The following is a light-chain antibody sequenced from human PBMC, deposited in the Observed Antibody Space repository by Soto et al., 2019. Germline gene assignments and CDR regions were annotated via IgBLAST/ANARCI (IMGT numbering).Light chain of an antibody. CDR1: SSDVGGYNY. J-gene: IGLJ3*02. Sequence: QSALIQPASVSGSPGQSITISCTGTSSDVGGYNYVSWYQQHPGKAPKLIIYEVSNRPSGVSNRFSGSKSANTASLTISGLQAEDEADYYCSSYTSSSTWVFGGGTKATVL. CDR3: SSYTSSSTWV. CDR2: EVS. V-gene: IGLV2-14*01.